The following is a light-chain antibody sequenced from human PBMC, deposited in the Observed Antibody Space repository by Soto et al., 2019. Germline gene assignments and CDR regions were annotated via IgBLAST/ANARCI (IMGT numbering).Light chain of an antibody. J-gene: IGKJ1*01. CDR3: QQYHNWWT. Sequence: EIVLTQSPGTLSLSPVERATLSCRASQSVSSSYLAWYQQKPGQAPRLLIYGASNRATGIPDRFSGSGSGTEFTLTISSLQSEDFAVYYCQQYHNWWTFGQGTKVDIK. CDR2: GAS. CDR1: QSVSSSY. V-gene: IGKV3-20*01.